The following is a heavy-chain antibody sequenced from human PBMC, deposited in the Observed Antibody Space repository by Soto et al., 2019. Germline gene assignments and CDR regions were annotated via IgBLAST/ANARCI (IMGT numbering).Heavy chain of an antibody. V-gene: IGHV2-5*02. J-gene: IGHJ4*02. D-gene: IGHD2-21*02. CDR2: IYWDDDK. Sequence: QITLKESGPPLVKPTQTLTLTCTFSGFSLTTSGVGVGWIRQPPGKALEWLALIYWDDDKRYSPSLKSRLTISKDTPNHQVVLTITNMDPVDTATYSCAHSQPYCGGNCYAGFAYWGQGTLVTVSS. CDR1: GFSLTTSGVG. CDR3: AHSQPYCGGNCYAGFAY.